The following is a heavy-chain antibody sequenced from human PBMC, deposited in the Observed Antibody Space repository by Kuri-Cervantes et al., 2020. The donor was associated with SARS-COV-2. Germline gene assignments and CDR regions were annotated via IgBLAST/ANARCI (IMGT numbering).Heavy chain of an antibody. CDR3: ARVGAVGTDYYFDQ. D-gene: IGHD1-26*01. J-gene: IGHJ4*02. CDR1: GASINNYY. Sequence: LRLSCTVFGASINNYYWSWIRQPPGKGLEWIAYIHHSGSSNYNSSLKSRVTMSVNTSKSQLSLKLNSVTAADTAVYYCARVGAVGTDYYFDQWGQGTLVTVSS. V-gene: IGHV4-59*01. CDR2: IHHSGSS.